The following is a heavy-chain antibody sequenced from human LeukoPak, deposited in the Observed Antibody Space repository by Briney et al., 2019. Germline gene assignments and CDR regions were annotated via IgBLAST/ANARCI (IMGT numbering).Heavy chain of an antibody. Sequence: TSETLSLTCAVYGGSFSGYYWSWIRQPPGKGLEWIGYIYNSGSTYYNPSLKSRVTISVDTSKNQFSLRLSSVTAADTAVYYCARHVFSSRDAFDIWGQGTMVTVSS. V-gene: IGHV4-34*09. CDR3: ARHVFSSRDAFDI. CDR1: GGSFSGYY. D-gene: IGHD6-19*01. J-gene: IGHJ3*02. CDR2: IYNSGST.